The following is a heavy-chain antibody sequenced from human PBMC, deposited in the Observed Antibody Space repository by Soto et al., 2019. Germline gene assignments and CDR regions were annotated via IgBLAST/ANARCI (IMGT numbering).Heavy chain of an antibody. D-gene: IGHD3-3*01. CDR2: LYGGTT. CDR3: ARDAGLPAFGALIHVFDR. CDR1: GLTVSDNY. V-gene: IGHV3-53*01. Sequence: PGGSLRLSCAASGLTVSDNYMNWVRQVPGKGLEWVAILYGGTTIYAPSVKGRFTISRDNTKDTLYLQMNGLTDEDTAMYYCARDAGLPAFGALIHVFDRWGQGTKVTVSS. J-gene: IGHJ3*01.